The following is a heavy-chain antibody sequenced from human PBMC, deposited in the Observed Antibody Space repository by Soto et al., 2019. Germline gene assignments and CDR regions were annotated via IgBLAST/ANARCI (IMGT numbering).Heavy chain of an antibody. CDR3: ARAMGRSYPWYGPGEYFQY. J-gene: IGHJ1*01. D-gene: IGHD2-15*01. CDR1: GFTFSSYG. Sequence: QVQLVESGGGVVQPGRSLRLSCEGFGFTFSSYGMHWVRQAPGKGLEWVAVISYDGSNQYYGDSVKGRFTISRDDSKNTLYLQMNSLRREDTAVYYCARAMGRSYPWYGPGEYFQYWGQGTLVTVSS. CDR2: ISYDGSNQ. V-gene: IGHV3-33*08.